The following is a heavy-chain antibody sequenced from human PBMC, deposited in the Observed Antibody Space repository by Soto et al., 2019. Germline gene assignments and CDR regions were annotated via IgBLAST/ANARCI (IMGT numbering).Heavy chain of an antibody. CDR3: ARSYWGRYFDL. CDR1: GASVSTGY. V-gene: IGHV4-59*02. Sequence: SETLSLTCTVSGASVSTGYWSWIRQPPGKALEWLGFMYFGGSFNYNPSLTSRVTISVDASKNQFSLKVTSVTAADTAVYYCARSYWGRYFDLWGRGTLVTVSS. CDR2: MYFGGSF. J-gene: IGHJ2*01. D-gene: IGHD7-27*01.